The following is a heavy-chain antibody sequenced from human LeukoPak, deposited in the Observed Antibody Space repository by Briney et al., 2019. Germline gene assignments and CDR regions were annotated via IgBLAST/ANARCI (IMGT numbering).Heavy chain of an antibody. CDR3: ANPVAVAGTEDAFDI. D-gene: IGHD6-19*01. CDR1: GFTFSSYA. Sequence: PGGSLRLSCAASGFTFSSYAMSWVRQAPGKGLEWVSAISGSGGSTYYADSVKGRFTISRDNSKNTLYLQMNSLRAEDTAVYYCANPVAVAGTEDAFDIWGQGTMVTVSS. V-gene: IGHV3-23*01. CDR2: ISGSGGST. J-gene: IGHJ3*02.